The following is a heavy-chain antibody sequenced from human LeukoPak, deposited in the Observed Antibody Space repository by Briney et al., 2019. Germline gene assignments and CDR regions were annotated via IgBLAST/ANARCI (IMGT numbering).Heavy chain of an antibody. V-gene: IGHV4-34*01. J-gene: IGHJ3*02. Sequence: SETLSLTCEVYGGSLSPYWWSWIRQPPGKGLEWIGKIKYSGHTNYNPSLESRVTISVDTSKKQFSLKLSSVTVADTALYFCARRGANDFGDSAGNFAYDIWGQGTMVTASS. D-gene: IGHD4-17*01. CDR3: ARRGANDFGDSAGNFAYDI. CDR1: GGSLSPYW. CDR2: IKYSGHT.